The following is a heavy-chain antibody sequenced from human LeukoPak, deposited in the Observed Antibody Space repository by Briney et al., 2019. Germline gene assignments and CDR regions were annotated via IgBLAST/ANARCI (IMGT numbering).Heavy chain of an antibody. J-gene: IGHJ4*02. CDR1: GFTFSSYN. V-gene: IGHV3-21*01. CDR2: ISSSSSYI. D-gene: IGHD3-22*01. CDR3: ARESDGDSSGPIVGGPYFDY. Sequence: PGGSLRLSCAASGFTFSSYNMNWVRQAPGKGLEWVSSISSSSSYIYYADSVKGRFTISRDNSKNTLYLQMNSLRAEDTAVYYCARESDGDSSGPIVGGPYFDYWGQGTLVTVSS.